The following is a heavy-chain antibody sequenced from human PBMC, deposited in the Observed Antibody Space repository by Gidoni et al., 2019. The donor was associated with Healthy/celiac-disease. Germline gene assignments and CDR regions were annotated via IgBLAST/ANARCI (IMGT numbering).Heavy chain of an antibody. V-gene: IGHV3-30-3*01. CDR1: GFTFSSYA. CDR2: ISYDGSNK. J-gene: IGHJ4*02. CDR3: ARMGDYGYLDY. Sequence: QVQLVESGGGVVQPGRSLSLSCAASGFTFSSYAMHWVRQAPGKGLEWVAVISYDGSNKYYADSVKGRFTISRDNSKNTLYLQMNSLRAEDTAVYYCARMGDYGYLDYWGQGTLVTVSS. D-gene: IGHD3-16*01.